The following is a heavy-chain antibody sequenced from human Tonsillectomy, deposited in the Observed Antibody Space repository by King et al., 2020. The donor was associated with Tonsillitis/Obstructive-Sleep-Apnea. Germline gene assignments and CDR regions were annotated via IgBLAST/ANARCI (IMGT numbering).Heavy chain of an antibody. J-gene: IGHJ4*02. CDR3: ATSVAGTRLDY. V-gene: IGHV3-30*04. Sequence: VQLVESGGGVVQPGRSLRLSCAASGFTFRSYAMHWVRQAPGKGLEWVAVISYDGNTKYYADSVKGRFTISRDNSKNTLYLQMNSLRGEDTAVYSCATSVAGTRLDYWGQGTLVTVSS. CDR1: GFTFRSYA. CDR2: ISYDGNTK. D-gene: IGHD6-19*01.